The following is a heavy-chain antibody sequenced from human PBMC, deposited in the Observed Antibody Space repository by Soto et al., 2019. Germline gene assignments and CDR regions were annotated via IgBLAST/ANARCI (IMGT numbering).Heavy chain of an antibody. CDR3: ARRGRGDASYVAFDI. D-gene: IGHD3-10*01. CDR2: INVGNGNT. CDR1: GYSFTAYA. V-gene: IGHV1-3*01. J-gene: IGHJ3*02. Sequence: QVQLVQSGAEVKKPGASVRVSCKASGYSFTAYAIHWVRQAPGQRLEWMGWINVGNGNTKYSQHFQDRVTISWDTSASTAYMELSSLRSEDTAVFYCARRGRGDASYVAFDIWGQGTMVTVSS.